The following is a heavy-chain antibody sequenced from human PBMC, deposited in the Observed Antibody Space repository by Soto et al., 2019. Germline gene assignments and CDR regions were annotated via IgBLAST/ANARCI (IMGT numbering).Heavy chain of an antibody. CDR3: VRGDYCRGGNGYSDPRF. CDR1: GYTFSIYY. V-gene: IGHV1-46*01. D-gene: IGHD2-15*01. J-gene: IGHJ1*01. Sequence: ASVNVSCKASGYTFSIYYMHWVRQAPGQGLEWMGIINPSGDTTTYAQKFQGRVTMTRDTSTSTVSMGLRSLSSDDTATHYSVRGDYCRGGNGYSDPRFWGQGTLVTVSS. CDR2: INPSGDTT.